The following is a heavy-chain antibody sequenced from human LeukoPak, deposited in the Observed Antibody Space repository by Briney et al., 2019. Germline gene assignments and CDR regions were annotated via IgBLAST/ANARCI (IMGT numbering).Heavy chain of an antibody. CDR2: IIPLLGTP. Sequence: ASVKVSCKASGGTFTNYAFSWVRQAPGQGLEWMGGIIPLLGTPNYAQKFQGRVTITADDSTSTAYMELTSLRSEDTAVYYCAEDSSMVTTRASYHYYYLDVWGQGTTVTVSS. CDR1: GGTFTNYA. CDR3: AEDSSMVTTRASYHYYYLDV. D-gene: IGHD4-17*01. J-gene: IGHJ6*02. V-gene: IGHV1-69*13.